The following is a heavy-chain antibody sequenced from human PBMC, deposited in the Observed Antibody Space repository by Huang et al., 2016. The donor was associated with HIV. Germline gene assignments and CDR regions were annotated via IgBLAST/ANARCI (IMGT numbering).Heavy chain of an antibody. D-gene: IGHD3-22*01. CDR1: GGTFRSYA. J-gene: IGHJ4*02. CDR3: ARARGYYDSSVSYYFDY. V-gene: IGHV1-69*13. CDR2: TIPIFGTA. Sequence: QVQLVQSGAEVKKPGSSVKVSCKASGGTFRSYAISWVRQAPGQGLEWRGGTIPIFGTANYAQKVQGRVTITADESTSTAYMELSSLRSEDTAVYYCARARGYYDSSVSYYFDYWGQGTLVTVSS.